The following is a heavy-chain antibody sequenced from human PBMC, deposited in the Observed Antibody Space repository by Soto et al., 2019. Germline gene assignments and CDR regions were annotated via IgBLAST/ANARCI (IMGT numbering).Heavy chain of an antibody. CDR1: GFSLTATGVG. D-gene: IGHD3-10*01. V-gene: IGHV2-5*02. J-gene: IGHJ5*02. Sequence: QFTLKESGPTLVKPTQTLTLTCTFSGFSLTATGVGVGWIRQPPGKALEWLALIYWDHDERYNPSLKSRLTITKDTSRNQVVLTMTNMDHVDTATYYCAHRGWFAEGHPNWFDPWGQGALVTVSS. CDR3: AHRGWFAEGHPNWFDP. CDR2: IYWDHDE.